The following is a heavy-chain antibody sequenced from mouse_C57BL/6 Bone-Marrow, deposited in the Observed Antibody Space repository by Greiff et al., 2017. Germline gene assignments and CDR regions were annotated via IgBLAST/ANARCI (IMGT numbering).Heavy chain of an antibody. CDR3: TSYYGYAMDY. V-gene: IGHV14-4*01. CDR2: IDPEDGNT. CDR1: GFNIKDDY. J-gene: IGHJ4*01. D-gene: IGHD1-1*01. Sequence: VQLQQSEAELVRPGASVKLSCTASGFNIKDDYLPWVNQRPEQGLGWIGWIDPEDGNTEYASKFQGKVTITADTYSNTAYLQLSSLTCEDTAIYYCTSYYGYAMDYWGQGTSVTVAS.